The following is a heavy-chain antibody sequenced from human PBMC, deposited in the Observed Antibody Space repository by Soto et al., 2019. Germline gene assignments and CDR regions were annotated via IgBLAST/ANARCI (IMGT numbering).Heavy chain of an antibody. Sequence: RKKTEKGLEWMGWINVYNGNTKYSQQLQGRATLTTDTSKRSAYMDLRSLRSDDTAVFYCARIGIASSGWVPEFRGQGT. CDR2: INVYNGNT. V-gene: IGHV1-18*01. CDR3: ARIGIASSGWVPEF. D-gene: IGHD6-19*01. J-gene: IGHJ4*02.